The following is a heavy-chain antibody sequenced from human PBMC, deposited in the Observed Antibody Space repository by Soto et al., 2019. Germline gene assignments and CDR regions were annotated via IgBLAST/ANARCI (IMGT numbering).Heavy chain of an antibody. D-gene: IGHD3-16*01. V-gene: IGHV5-10-1*01. J-gene: IGHJ6*02. CDR1: GYSLTSYW. CDR3: ARALWGPHGYYGMDV. Sequence: PGESLKISCKGSGYSLTSYWISWVRQMPGKGLEWMGRIDPSDSYTNYSPSFQGHVTISADKSISTAYLQWSSLKASDTAMYYCARALWGPHGYYGMDVWGQGTTVTVSS. CDR2: IDPSDSYT.